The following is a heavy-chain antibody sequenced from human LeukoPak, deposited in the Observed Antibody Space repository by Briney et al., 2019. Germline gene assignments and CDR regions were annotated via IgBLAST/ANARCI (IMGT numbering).Heavy chain of an antibody. J-gene: IGHJ6*02. CDR2: INPNSGGT. CDR3: ARDKWDGSGSYSDFHYYYGMDV. V-gene: IGHV1-2*02. D-gene: IGHD3-10*01. Sequence: ASVKVSCKASGYTFTGYYMHWVRQAPGQGLEWMGWINPNSGGTNYAQKFQGRVTMTRDTSISTAYMEPSRLRSDDTAVYYCARDKWDGSGSYSDFHYYYGMDVWGQGTTVTVSS. CDR1: GYTFTGYY.